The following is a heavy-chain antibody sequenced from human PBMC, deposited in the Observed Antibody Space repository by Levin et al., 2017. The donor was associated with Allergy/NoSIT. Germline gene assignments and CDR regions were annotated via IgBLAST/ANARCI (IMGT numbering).Heavy chain of an antibody. Sequence: GGSLRLSCTGSGFTFGDYAMSWVRQAPGKGLEWVGFIRNKAHGGKTEYAASVKGRLTISSDDSKSIPYLQMNSLKTADTAVYFCARGGPPNYDYNWGSYRDGYVDYWGQGTLVTVSS. CDR3: ARGGPPNYDYNWGSYRDGYVDY. J-gene: IGHJ4*02. D-gene: IGHD3-16*02. CDR1: GFTFGDYA. V-gene: IGHV3-49*04. CDR2: IRNKAHGGKT.